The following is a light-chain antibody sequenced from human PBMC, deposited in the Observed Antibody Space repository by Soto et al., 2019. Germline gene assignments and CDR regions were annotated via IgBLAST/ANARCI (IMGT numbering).Light chain of an antibody. Sequence: DIVMTQSPDSLAVTLGERATINCKASQTVLYSSNNKNYLAWYQQKPGQPPKLLIYWASTRQSGVPHRSSGSGSGTDFTLTISSPQAEDVAVYYCQQYYSTPLTFGGGTKVELK. V-gene: IGKV4-1*01. J-gene: IGKJ4*01. CDR1: QTVLYSSNNKNY. CDR2: WAS. CDR3: QQYYSTPLT.